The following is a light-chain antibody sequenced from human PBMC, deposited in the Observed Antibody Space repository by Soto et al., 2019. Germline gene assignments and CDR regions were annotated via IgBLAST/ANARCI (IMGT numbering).Light chain of an antibody. V-gene: IGKV4-1*01. Sequence: DIVMTQSPDSLAVSLGERATINCKSSQSVLYSSNNKNYLAWYQQKPGQPPKLLIYWASTRESGVPDRFSGSGSGTHFTLTISSLQAEHVAVYYCQQYYSTPPITFGQGTRLEIK. CDR1: QSVLYSSNNKNY. J-gene: IGKJ5*01. CDR3: QQYYSTPPIT. CDR2: WAS.